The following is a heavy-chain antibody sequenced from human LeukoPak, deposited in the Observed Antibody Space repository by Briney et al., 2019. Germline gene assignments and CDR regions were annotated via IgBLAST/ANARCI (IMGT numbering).Heavy chain of an antibody. J-gene: IGHJ6*02. V-gene: IGHV4-34*01. D-gene: IGHD3-22*01. CDR1: GGSFSAYY. CDR2: INHSGST. Sequence: SETLSLTCAVYGGSFSAYYWSWIRQPPGKGLEWIGEINHSGSTNYNPSLKSRVTILVDTSKNQFSLKPSSVTAADTAVYYCAREGGYYDSSGAYYYYGMDVWGQGTTVTVSS. CDR3: AREGGYYDSSGAYYYYGMDV.